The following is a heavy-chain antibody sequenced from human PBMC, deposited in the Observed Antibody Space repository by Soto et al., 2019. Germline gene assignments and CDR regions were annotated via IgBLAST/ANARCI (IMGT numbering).Heavy chain of an antibody. CDR1: GGTFSSYT. Sequence: QVQLVQSGAEVKKPGSSVKVSCKASGGTFSSYTISWVRQAPGQGLEWMGRIIPILGIANYAQKFQGRVTITADKSTSTAYMELSSLRSEDTAVYYCARDVPGATAAATVGWFDPWGQGTLVTVSS. V-gene: IGHV1-69*08. J-gene: IGHJ5*02. CDR3: ARDVPGATAAATVGWFDP. D-gene: IGHD2-2*01. CDR2: IIPILGIA.